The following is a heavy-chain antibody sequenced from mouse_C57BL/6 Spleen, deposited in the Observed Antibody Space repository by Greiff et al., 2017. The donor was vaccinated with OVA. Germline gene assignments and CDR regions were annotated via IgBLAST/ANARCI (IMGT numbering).Heavy chain of an antibody. Sequence: QVQLQQPGAELVKPGASVKLSCKASGYTFTSYWMHWVKQRPGQGLEWIGMIHPNSGSTNYNEKFKSKATLTVDKSSSTAYMQLSSLTSEDSAVYYCASRDDYDKKGAMDYWGQGTSVTVSS. J-gene: IGHJ4*01. D-gene: IGHD2-4*01. V-gene: IGHV1-64*01. CDR2: IHPNSGST. CDR1: GYTFTSYW. CDR3: ASRDDYDKKGAMDY.